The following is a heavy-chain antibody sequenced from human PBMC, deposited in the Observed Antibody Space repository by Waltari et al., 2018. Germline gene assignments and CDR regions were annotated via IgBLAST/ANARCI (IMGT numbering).Heavy chain of an antibody. V-gene: IGHV3-33*01. Sequence: QVQLVESGGGVVQPGRSLRLSCAASGFTFSSYGMHWVRQAPGKGLEWVAVIWYDGSNKYYADSVKGRFTISRDNSKNTLYLQMNSLRAEDTAVYYCARERPYCSSTSCYSGWGWFDPWGQGTLVTVSS. J-gene: IGHJ5*02. D-gene: IGHD2-2*01. CDR3: ARERPYCSSTSCYSGWGWFDP. CDR1: GFTFSSYG. CDR2: IWYDGSNK.